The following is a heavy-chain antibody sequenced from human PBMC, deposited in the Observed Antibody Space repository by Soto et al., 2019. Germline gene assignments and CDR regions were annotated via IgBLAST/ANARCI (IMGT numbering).Heavy chain of an antibody. CDR2: INHSGST. V-gene: IGHV4-34*01. CDR1: GDSISDYY. Sequence: SETLSLTYSVSGDSISDYYWSWIRQPPGKGLEWIGEINHSGSTNYNPSLKSRVTISVDTSKNQFSLKLSSVTAADTAGYYGARVGDYYASSGYLDLDDWGKGTMGTV. J-gene: IGHJ4*02. CDR3: ARVGDYYASSGYLDLDD. D-gene: IGHD3-22*01.